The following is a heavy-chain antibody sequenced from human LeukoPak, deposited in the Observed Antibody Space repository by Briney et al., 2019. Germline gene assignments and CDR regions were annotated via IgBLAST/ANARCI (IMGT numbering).Heavy chain of an antibody. V-gene: IGHV4-61*08. CDR2: IYYSGST. Sequence: SETLSLTCTVSGGSISSGGYYWSWIRQHPGKGLEWIGYIYYSGSTNYNPSLNSRVPISVDTSKNQFSLTMTSVTAADTAVYYCAREEDSNSWLDFDYWGQGTLVTVSS. CDR3: AREEDSNSWLDFDY. D-gene: IGHD6-13*01. CDR1: GGSISSGGYY. J-gene: IGHJ4*02.